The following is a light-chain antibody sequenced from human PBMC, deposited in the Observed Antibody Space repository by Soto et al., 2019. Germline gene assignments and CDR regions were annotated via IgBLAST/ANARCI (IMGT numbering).Light chain of an antibody. CDR2: AAS. V-gene: IGKV1-27*01. CDR1: QGLRNY. Sequence: DIQMTQSPSSLSASVGDRGTITCRARQGLRNYVAWYQQKPGKPPKLLIYAASTLQSGVPSRFSGSGSGTAFTLTINRLQPEDVATYSCQKYSSVPVFGPGTKVDIK. J-gene: IGKJ3*01. CDR3: QKYSSVPV.